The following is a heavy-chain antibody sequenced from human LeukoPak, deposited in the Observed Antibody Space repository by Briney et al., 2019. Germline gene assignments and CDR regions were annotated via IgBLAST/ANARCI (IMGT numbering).Heavy chain of an antibody. D-gene: IGHD6-6*01. J-gene: IGHJ4*02. V-gene: IGHV3-7*01. CDR3: APYSTSQGHLDY. CDR1: GFTFSSYW. CDR2: IKQDGSEK. Sequence: GGSLRLPCAASGFTFSSYWMTWVRQAPGKGLEWVANIKQDGSEKYYVDSVKGRFTISRDNAKNSLYLQMNSLRAEDTAVYYCAPYSTSQGHLDYWGQGTLVTVSS.